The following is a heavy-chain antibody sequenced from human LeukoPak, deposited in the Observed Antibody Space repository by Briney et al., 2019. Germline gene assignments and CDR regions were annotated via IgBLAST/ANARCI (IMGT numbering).Heavy chain of an antibody. CDR2: ISGSGGST. J-gene: IGHJ4*02. Sequence: GGSLRLSCAASGLTFSSYAMSWVRQAPGKGLEWVSAISGSGGSTYYADSVKGRFTISRDNSKNTLYLQMNSLRAEDMTVYFCAKDNSRALYYCGSRSLFHWGQGTLVTVSS. V-gene: IGHV3-23*01. CDR3: AKDNSRALYYCGSRSLFH. D-gene: IGHD3-10*01. CDR1: GLTFSSYA.